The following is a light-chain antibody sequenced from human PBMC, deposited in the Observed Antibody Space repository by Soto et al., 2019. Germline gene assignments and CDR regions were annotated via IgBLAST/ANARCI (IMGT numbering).Light chain of an antibody. CDR3: TSYTSSNTYV. J-gene: IGLJ1*01. CDR2: DVS. V-gene: IGLV2-14*01. CDR1: SSDVGGYNF. Sequence: QSALTQAASVSGSPGQSITISCTGTSSDVGGYNFVSWYQQHPGKAPKLMIYDVSDRPSGVSNRFSGSKSGNTASLTISGLQADDEADYYCTSYTSSNTYVFGTGTKLTVL.